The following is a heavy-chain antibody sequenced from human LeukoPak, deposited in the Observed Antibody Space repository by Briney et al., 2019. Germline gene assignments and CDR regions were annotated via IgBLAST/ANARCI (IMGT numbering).Heavy chain of an antibody. CDR2: INPNSGGT. CDR1: GYTFTGYY. CDR3: ARGSSGYYGYFDY. D-gene: IGHD3-22*01. Sequence: SVKVSCKASGYTFTGYYMHWVRQAPGQGLEWMGWINPNSGGTNYAQKFQGRVTMTRDTSISTAYMELSRLRSDDTAVYYCARGSSGYYGYFDYWGQGTLVTVSS. V-gene: IGHV1-2*02. J-gene: IGHJ4*02.